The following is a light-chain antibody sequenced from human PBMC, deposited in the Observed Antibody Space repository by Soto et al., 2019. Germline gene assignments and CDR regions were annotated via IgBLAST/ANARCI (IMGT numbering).Light chain of an antibody. CDR2: EVS. Sequence: HSALTQPASVSGSPGQSITISCTGTSSDVGGYNYVSWYQQHPGKVPKLLIYEVSNRPSGVSNRFSGSKSGNTASLTISGLQAEDEADYYCSSYTTTSTRVFGTGTKLTVL. CDR1: SSDVGGYNY. CDR3: SSYTTTSTRV. J-gene: IGLJ1*01. V-gene: IGLV2-14*01.